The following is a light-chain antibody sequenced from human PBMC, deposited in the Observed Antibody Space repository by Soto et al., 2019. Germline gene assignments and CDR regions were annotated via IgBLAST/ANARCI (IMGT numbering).Light chain of an antibody. CDR3: QHTYSTPFT. CDR2: AAS. Sequence: DIQITQSPSPLSASVGARVTITCRSSQSISRYVNWYQQKPGKAPRLLIFAASTLQTGVPSRFSGSGSGTDFTLTISSLQPEDFAIYYCQHTYSTPFTFGPGTKVDI. CDR1: QSISRY. V-gene: IGKV1-39*01. J-gene: IGKJ3*01.